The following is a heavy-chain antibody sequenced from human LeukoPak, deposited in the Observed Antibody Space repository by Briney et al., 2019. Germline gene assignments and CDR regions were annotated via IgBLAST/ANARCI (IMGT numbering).Heavy chain of an antibody. V-gene: IGHV1-2*02. CDR1: GYTFTGYY. CDR2: INPKSGGT. J-gene: IGHJ3*02. D-gene: IGHD2-2*03. Sequence: ASVKVSCKASGYTFTGYYMHWVRQAPGQGLEWMGWINPKSGGTNYAQKFQGRVTMTRDTSIGTAYMELSSLGSGDTAVYYCARLDDADAFDIWGQGTMVTVSA. CDR3: ARLDDADAFDI.